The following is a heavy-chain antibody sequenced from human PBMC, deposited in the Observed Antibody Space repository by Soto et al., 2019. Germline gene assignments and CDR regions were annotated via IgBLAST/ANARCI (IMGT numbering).Heavy chain of an antibody. D-gene: IGHD4-17*01. J-gene: IGHJ4*02. Sequence: QVQLQESGPGLVKPSQTLSLTCTVSGGSISSGGYYWSWIRQHPGKGLEWIGYVYYSGSTYYTPSLKSRVTISVETSKNQFSLKLSSVTAADTAVYYCARDIPYGAADYWGQGTLVTVSS. CDR2: VYYSGST. CDR1: GGSISSGGYY. CDR3: ARDIPYGAADY. V-gene: IGHV4-31*03.